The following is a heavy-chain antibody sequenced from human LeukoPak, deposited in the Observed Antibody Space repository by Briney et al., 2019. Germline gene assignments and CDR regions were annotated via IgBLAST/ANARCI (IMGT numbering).Heavy chain of an antibody. J-gene: IGHJ4*02. CDR3: AKELMRLDVGEGDPAFDY. Sequence: GGSLRLACTASGFTFSNFWMGWVRQAPGKGLEWVANIKQDETEKFYLGSVKGRFTISRDNSKNTLYLQMNSLRAEDTAVYYCAKELMRLDVGEGDPAFDYWGQGTLVTVSS. V-gene: IGHV3-7*03. CDR2: IKQDETEK. CDR1: GFTFSNFW. D-gene: IGHD3-16*01.